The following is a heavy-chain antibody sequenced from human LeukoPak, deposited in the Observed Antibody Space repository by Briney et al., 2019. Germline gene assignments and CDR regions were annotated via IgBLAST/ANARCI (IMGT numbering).Heavy chain of an antibody. J-gene: IGHJ5*02. CDR2: IYTNGST. CDR1: GGSISSYY. V-gene: IGHV4-4*07. Sequence: PSETLSLTCTVSGGSISSYYWSWIRQPAGKGLEWIGRIYTNGSTNYNPSLKSRVTISVDKSKNQFSLKLSSVTAADTAVYYCARDLVYCSGGSCYSNNWFDPWGQGTLVTVSS. CDR3: ARDLVYCSGGSCYSNNWFDP. D-gene: IGHD2-15*01.